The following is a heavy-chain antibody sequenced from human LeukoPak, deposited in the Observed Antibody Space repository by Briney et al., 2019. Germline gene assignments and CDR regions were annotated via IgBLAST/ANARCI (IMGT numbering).Heavy chain of an antibody. J-gene: IGHJ4*02. CDR2: IHYSGST. CDR3: ARGGSSWYADY. Sequence: SETLSLTCSVSGASISTYYWSWIRQPPEKGLEWIGYIHYSGSTSYNPSLKSRVTMSVDTSNDQFSLKVSSVTAADTAVYYCARGGSSWYADYWGQGTLVTVSS. V-gene: IGHV4-59*01. D-gene: IGHD6-13*01. CDR1: GASISTYY.